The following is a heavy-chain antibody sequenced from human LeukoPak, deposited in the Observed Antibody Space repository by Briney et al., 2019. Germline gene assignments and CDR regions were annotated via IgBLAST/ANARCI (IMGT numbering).Heavy chain of an antibody. D-gene: IGHD2-15*01. V-gene: IGHV1-2*02. J-gene: IGHJ4*02. CDR2: INPNSGGT. Sequence: ASVKVSCKASGYTFTGYYMHWERQAPGQGLEWMGWINPNSGGTNYAQKFQGRVTMNRDTSISTAYMELSRLRSDDTAVYYCARDQDYCSGGSCYAVDYWGQGTLVTVSS. CDR1: GYTFTGYY. CDR3: ARDQDYCSGGSCYAVDY.